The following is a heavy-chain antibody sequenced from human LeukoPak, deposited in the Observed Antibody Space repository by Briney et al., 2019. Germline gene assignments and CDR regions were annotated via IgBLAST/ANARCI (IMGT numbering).Heavy chain of an antibody. V-gene: IGHV7-4-1*02. CDR3: ARIKYDNSGYHYGMDV. Sequence: MNXVRQAPGQGLEWMGWINTNTGNPTYAQGFTGRFVFSLDTSVSTTYLQISSLKAEDTAVYYCARIKYDNSGYHYGMDVWGQGTTVSVSS. CDR2: INTNTGNP. D-gene: IGHD3-22*01. J-gene: IGHJ6*02.